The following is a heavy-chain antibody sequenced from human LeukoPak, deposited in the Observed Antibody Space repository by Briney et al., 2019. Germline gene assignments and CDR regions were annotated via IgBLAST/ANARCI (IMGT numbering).Heavy chain of an antibody. CDR2: ISSSSSYI. CDR3: ASTVEMATRGPFDY. CDR1: GCCFGTYS. V-gene: IGHV3-21*01. Sequence: GGSLRTCVSPPGCCFGTYSGNWVPRGPGMVLESVSSISSSSSYIYYAGSVKGRFTISRDNAKNSLYLQMNSLRAEDTAVYYCASTVEMATRGPFDYWGQGTLVTVSS. J-gene: IGHJ4*02. D-gene: IGHD5-24*01.